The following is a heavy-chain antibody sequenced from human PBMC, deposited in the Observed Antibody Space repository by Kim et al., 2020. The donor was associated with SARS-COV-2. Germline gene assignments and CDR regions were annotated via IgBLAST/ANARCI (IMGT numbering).Heavy chain of an antibody. D-gene: IGHD3-22*01. V-gene: IGHV4-34*01. Sequence: SETLSLTCAVYGGSFSGYYWSWIRQPPGKGLEWIGEINHSGSTNYNPSLKSRVTISVDTSKNQFSLKLSSVTAADTAVYYCARDTYYYDSSGRPFNGMDVWGQGTTVTVSS. J-gene: IGHJ6*02. CDR1: GGSFSGYY. CDR2: INHSGST. CDR3: ARDTYYYDSSGRPFNGMDV.